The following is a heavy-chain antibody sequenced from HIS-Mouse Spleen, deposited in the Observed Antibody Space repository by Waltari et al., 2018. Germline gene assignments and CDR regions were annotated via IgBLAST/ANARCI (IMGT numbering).Heavy chain of an antibody. CDR3: AREIPYSSSWYDWYFDL. CDR1: GGSISSSSYY. V-gene: IGHV4-39*07. J-gene: IGHJ2*01. D-gene: IGHD6-13*01. Sequence: QLQLQESGPGLVKPSETLSLTCTVSGGSISSSSYYWGWSRQPPGKGLEWIGSIYYRGSTDYNPSLKSRVTISVDTSKNQFSLKLSSVTAADTAVYYCAREIPYSSSWYDWYFDLWGRGTLVTVSS. CDR2: IYYRGST.